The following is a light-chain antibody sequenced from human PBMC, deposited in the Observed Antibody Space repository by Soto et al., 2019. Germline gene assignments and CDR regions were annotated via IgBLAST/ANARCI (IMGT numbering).Light chain of an antibody. CDR3: QQYNDWPLT. CDR1: QSLSTY. J-gene: IGKJ1*01. V-gene: IGKV3-15*01. CDR2: GAS. Sequence: EIVMTQSPATLSVSPGERATLSCRASQSLSTYLAWYQQKPGQAPRLLIYGASTRATDIPARFSGSGSGTEFTLTITSLQSEDFAVYFCQQYNDWPLTFGQGTKVEI.